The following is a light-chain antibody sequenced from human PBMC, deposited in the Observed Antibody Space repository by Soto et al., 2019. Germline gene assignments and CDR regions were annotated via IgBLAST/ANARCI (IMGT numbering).Light chain of an antibody. CDR3: QQNNKWPPVT. CDR2: GAS. CDR1: QTISTD. Sequence: EVVMTQSPSTVSVFPGERVTLSCRASQTISTDLACYQQKPGQAPRLLIYGASTRATGVPDRFSGGGSGTEFTLTISSLQSEDFAFYYCQQNNKWPPVTFGGGTKVEIK. V-gene: IGKV3-15*01. J-gene: IGKJ4*01.